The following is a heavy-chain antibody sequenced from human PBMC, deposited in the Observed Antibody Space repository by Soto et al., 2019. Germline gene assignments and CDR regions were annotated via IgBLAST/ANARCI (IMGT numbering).Heavy chain of an antibody. CDR3: ARGRYSGSYYGYYYYGMDV. J-gene: IGHJ6*04. D-gene: IGHD1-26*01. Sequence: QVQLVQSGAEVKKPGSSVKVSCTASGGTFSSYAISWVRQAPGQGLEWMGGIIPIFGTANYAQKFQGRVTITADESTSTAYMELSSLRSEDTAVYYCARGRYSGSYYGYYYYGMDVWGEGTTVTVSS. V-gene: IGHV1-69*01. CDR1: GGTFSSYA. CDR2: IIPIFGTA.